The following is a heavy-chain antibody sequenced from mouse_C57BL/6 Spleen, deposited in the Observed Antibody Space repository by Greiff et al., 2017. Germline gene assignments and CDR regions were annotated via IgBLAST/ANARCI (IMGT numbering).Heavy chain of an antibody. CDR2: INPGSGGT. D-gene: IGHD2-4*01. V-gene: IGHV1-54*01. Sequence: QVQLQQSGAELVRPGTSVTVSCKASGYAFTNYLIEWVKQRPGQGLEWIGVINPGSGGTNYNEKFKGKATLTADKSSSTAYMQLSSLTSEDSAVYFCARRLPYYYAMDYWGQGTSVTVSS. J-gene: IGHJ4*01. CDR3: ARRLPYYYAMDY. CDR1: GYAFTNYL.